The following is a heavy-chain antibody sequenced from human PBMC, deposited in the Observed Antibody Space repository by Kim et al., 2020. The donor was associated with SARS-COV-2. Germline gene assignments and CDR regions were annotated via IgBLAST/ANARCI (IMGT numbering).Heavy chain of an antibody. CDR1: GFTFSSYG. D-gene: IGHD6-19*01. Sequence: GGSLRLSCAASGFTFSSYGMHWVRQAPGQGLEWVALISYEGSNTYYADSVKGRFTISREISKNTLYLQMNSLGAEDTAVYYCAKVISSGWYWGGASDSWGQGTLVTVSS. J-gene: IGHJ4*02. CDR2: ISYEGSNT. V-gene: IGHV3-30*18. CDR3: AKVISSGWYWGGASDS.